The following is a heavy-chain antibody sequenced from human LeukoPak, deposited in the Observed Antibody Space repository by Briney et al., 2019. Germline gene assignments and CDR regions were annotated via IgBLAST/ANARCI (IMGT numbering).Heavy chain of an antibody. CDR2: IYSSGST. CDR3: ARGGKATVVTM. CDR1: GGSINSYY. V-gene: IGHV4-4*07. J-gene: IGHJ4*02. D-gene: IGHD4-23*01. Sequence: SETLSLTCTVSGGSINSYYWSWIRQPAGKGLEWIGRIYSSGSTNYNPSLKSRVSMSVDTSKNQFSLKLTSVTAAATALYYCARGGKATVVTMWGQGILVTASS.